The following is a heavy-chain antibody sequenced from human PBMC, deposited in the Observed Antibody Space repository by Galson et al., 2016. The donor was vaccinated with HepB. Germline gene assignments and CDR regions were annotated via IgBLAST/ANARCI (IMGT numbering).Heavy chain of an antibody. CDR2: IYSSGKT. CDR1: GGSITIGLYY. J-gene: IGHJ3*02. V-gene: IGHV4-61*02. D-gene: IGHD5-24*01. CDR3: AREQRDGHNDDSFDI. Sequence: LSLTCSVSGGSITIGLYYWSWVRQPAGRGLEWIGRIYSSGKTNYNPSLKSRVAMLLDMSKNQFSLTLKSVTDADTAVYYCAREQRDGHNDDSFDIWGQGTMVTVSS.